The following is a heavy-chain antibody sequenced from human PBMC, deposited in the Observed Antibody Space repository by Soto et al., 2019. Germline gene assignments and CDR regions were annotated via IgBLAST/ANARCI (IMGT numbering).Heavy chain of an antibody. CDR3: ARGLGSGYALYYFDY. V-gene: IGHV4-34*01. D-gene: IGHD3-3*01. CDR1: GGSFSGYY. Sequence: SETLSLTCAVYGGSFSGYYWSWIRQPPGKGLEWIGEINHSGSTNYNPSLKSRVTISVDTSKNQFSLKLSSVTAADTAVYYCARGLGSGYALYYFDYWGQGTLVTVSS. J-gene: IGHJ4*02. CDR2: INHSGST.